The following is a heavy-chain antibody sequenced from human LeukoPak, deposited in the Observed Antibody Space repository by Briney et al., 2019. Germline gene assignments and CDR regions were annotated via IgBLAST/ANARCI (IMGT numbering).Heavy chain of an antibody. V-gene: IGHV4-34*01. CDR3: VAATLFSRGSDP. CDR1: GGSFSGYY. CDR2: INHSGST. D-gene: IGHD2-15*01. Sequence: SETLSLTCAVYGGSFSGYYWSWIRQPPGKGLEWIGEINHSGSTNYNPSLKSRVTISVDTSKNQFSLKLSSVTAADTAVYYCVAATLFSRGSDPWGQGTLVTVSS. J-gene: IGHJ5*02.